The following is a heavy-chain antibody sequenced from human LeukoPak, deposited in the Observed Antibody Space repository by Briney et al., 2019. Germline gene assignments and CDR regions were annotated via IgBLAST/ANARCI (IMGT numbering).Heavy chain of an antibody. CDR2: ISYSGST. V-gene: IGHV4-59*08. CDR3: ARHGRKFCSSTSCSHYFDY. D-gene: IGHD2-2*01. CDR1: GGSISSYY. Sequence: KPSETLSLTCTVSGGSISSYYWSWIRQPPGKGLEWIGYISYSGSTNYNPSLKRRATISVETSKNQFSLQLSSATAADTAVYYCARHGRKFCSSTSCSHYFDYWGQGTLVAVAS. J-gene: IGHJ4*02.